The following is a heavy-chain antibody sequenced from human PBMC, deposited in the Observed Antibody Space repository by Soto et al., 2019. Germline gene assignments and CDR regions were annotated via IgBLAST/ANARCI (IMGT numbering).Heavy chain of an antibody. V-gene: IGHV3-53*01. D-gene: IGHD2-2*01. CDR2: IYSGGST. CDR1: GFTVSSNY. Sequence: ESGGGLIQPGGSLRLSCAASGFTVSSNYMSWVRQAPGKGLEWVSVIYSGGSTYYADSVKGRFTISRDNSKNTLYLQMNSLRAEDTAVYYCARLGVVPAAKSYYYGMDVWGQGTTVTVSS. CDR3: ARLGVVPAAKSYYYGMDV. J-gene: IGHJ6*02.